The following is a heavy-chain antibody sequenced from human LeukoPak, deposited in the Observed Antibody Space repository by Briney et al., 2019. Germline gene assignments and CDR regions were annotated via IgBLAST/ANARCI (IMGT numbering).Heavy chain of an antibody. V-gene: IGHV1-24*01. D-gene: IGHD2-2*01. Sequence: ASVKVSCKVSGYTLTELSMHWVRQAPGKGLEWMGGFDPEDGETIYAQKFQGRVTMTEDTSTDTAYMELSSLRSEDTAVYYCARTFVGYCSSTSCYLGGWFDPWGQGTLVTVSS. CDR2: FDPEDGET. J-gene: IGHJ5*02. CDR3: ARTFVGYCSSTSCYLGGWFDP. CDR1: GYTLTELS.